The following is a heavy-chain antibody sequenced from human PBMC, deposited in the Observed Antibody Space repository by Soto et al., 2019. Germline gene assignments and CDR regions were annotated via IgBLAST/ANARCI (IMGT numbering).Heavy chain of an antibody. CDR2: LYYSGST. CDR3: ARGAEPYYYGMDV. CDR1: GGSISSYY. D-gene: IGHD1-1*01. V-gene: IGHV4-59*01. J-gene: IGHJ6*02. Sequence: QVQLQESGPGLVKPSETLSLTCTVSGGSISSYYWSWIRQRPEKGLERIGYLYYSGSTNYNPSLKIRVTISVDPSKNQFSLKLSSVTAADTAVYYCARGAEPYYYGMDVWGQGTTVTVSS.